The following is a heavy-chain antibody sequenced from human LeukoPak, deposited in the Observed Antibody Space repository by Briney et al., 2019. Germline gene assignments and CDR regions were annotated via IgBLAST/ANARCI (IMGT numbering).Heavy chain of an antibody. J-gene: IGHJ4*02. Sequence: ASVKVSCKASGYTFTSYAMHWVRQAPGQRLEWMGWIDAGNGNTKYSQKFQGRVTITRDTSADTAYMELSSLRSEDTAVYYCARLKYCTNGVCYAGFDYWGQGTLVTVSS. CDR1: GYTFTSYA. CDR2: IDAGNGNT. CDR3: ARLKYCTNGVCYAGFDY. V-gene: IGHV1-3*01. D-gene: IGHD2-8*01.